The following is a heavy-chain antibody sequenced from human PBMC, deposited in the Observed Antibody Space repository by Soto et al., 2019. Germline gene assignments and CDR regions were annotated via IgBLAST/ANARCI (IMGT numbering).Heavy chain of an antibody. Sequence: PTLVNPTQTLTLTCTFSGFSLSTSGMCVSWIRQPPGKALEWLARIDWDDDKYYRTSLKTRLTISKDNSKNQVVLTMNNMNTVDTATYYCARIVRDGRSDGMDVWGQGTTVTVSS. J-gene: IGHJ6*02. CDR1: GFSLSTSGMC. CDR3: ARIVRDGRSDGMDV. V-gene: IGHV2-70*11. D-gene: IGHD3-10*01. CDR2: IDWDDDK.